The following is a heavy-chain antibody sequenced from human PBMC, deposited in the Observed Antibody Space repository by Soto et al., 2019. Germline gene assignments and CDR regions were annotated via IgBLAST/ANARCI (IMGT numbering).Heavy chain of an antibody. CDR2: IYYSGST. CDR1: GGSISSGGYS. CDR3: ARHPRRLRLCDY. Sequence: PSETLSLTCAVSGGSISSGGYSWSWIRQPPGKGLEWIGYIYYSGSTYYNPSLKSRVTISVDTSKNQFSLKLSSVTAADTAVYYCARHPRRLRLCDYWGQGTLVTVSS. V-gene: IGHV4-30-2*03. D-gene: IGHD5-12*01. J-gene: IGHJ4*02.